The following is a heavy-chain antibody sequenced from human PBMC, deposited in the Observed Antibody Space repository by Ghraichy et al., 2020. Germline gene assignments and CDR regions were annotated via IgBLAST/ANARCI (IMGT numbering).Heavy chain of an antibody. CDR3: ASFGSQWADDY. Sequence: GESLNISCAASGFTFSWNWMHWVRQAPGKGLVWVSRINDDGSFTSYADSVKGRFTISRDNAKNTLYLQMSSLRPEDTAVYFCASFGSQWADDYWGQGTLVTVSS. CDR1: GFTFSWNW. V-gene: IGHV3-74*01. D-gene: IGHD1-26*01. CDR2: INDDGSFT. J-gene: IGHJ4*02.